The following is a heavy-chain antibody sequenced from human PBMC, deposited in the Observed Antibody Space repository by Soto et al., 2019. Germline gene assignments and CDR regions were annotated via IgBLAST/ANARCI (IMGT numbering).Heavy chain of an antibody. CDR2: IFPGDSDT. Sequence: GESLKISCKGSGYTFANSWIAWVRQMPGKGLEWLGNIFPGDSDTKYSPSFQGRVTLSADTSISTAYLQWSSLKASDTAIYYCARGVDSNTWSLYWGQGTLVTVSS. D-gene: IGHD3-22*01. CDR3: ARGVDSNTWSLY. CDR1: GYTFANSW. J-gene: IGHJ4*02. V-gene: IGHV5-51*01.